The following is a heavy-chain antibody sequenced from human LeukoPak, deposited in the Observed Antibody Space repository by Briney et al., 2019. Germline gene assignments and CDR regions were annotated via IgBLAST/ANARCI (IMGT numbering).Heavy chain of an antibody. D-gene: IGHD6-13*01. Sequence: ASVKVSCKASGYTFTTYHINWVRQAPGHGLEWMGWVSANTGNTNYAQKLQGRVTMTTDTSTNTDYLELRSLRSDDTAVYYCATGLPYSSSWYDYWGQGTLVTVSS. CDR3: ATGLPYSSSWYDY. CDR1: GYTFTTYH. V-gene: IGHV1-18*01. J-gene: IGHJ4*02. CDR2: VSANTGNT.